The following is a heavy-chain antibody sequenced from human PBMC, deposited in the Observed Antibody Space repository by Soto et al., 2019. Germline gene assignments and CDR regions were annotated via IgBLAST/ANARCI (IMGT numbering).Heavy chain of an antibody. V-gene: IGHV1-24*01. CDR3: AREGGGYCTNGVCYFRYYYGMDV. CDR1: GHTLAELS. J-gene: IGHJ6*02. CDR2: FDPGNGQK. D-gene: IGHD2-8*01. Sequence: GGPVKVSCKVYGHTLAELSMNWVRQAPGKGLEWMGGFDPGNGQKFYAQKLQGRVTMTTDTSTSTAYMEPRSLRSDDTAVYYCAREGGGYCTNGVCYFRYYYGMDVWGPRTTVTLS.